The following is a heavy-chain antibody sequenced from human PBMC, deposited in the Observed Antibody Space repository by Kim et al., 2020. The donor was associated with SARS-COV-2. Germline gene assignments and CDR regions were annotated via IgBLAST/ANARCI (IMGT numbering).Heavy chain of an antibody. V-gene: IGHV3-74*01. CDR3: ARGGASGSYSGVNYGLDV. CDR1: GFTFSGYW. D-gene: IGHD3-10*01. J-gene: IGHJ6*02. Sequence: GGSLRLSCAASGFTFSGYWMHWVRQAPGKGLVWVSRISSDGSSINYADFVKGRFTISRDNAKHTLYVQMNSLRVEDTAVYYCARGGASGSYSGVNYGLDVWGQGTTVTVSS. CDR2: ISSDGSSI.